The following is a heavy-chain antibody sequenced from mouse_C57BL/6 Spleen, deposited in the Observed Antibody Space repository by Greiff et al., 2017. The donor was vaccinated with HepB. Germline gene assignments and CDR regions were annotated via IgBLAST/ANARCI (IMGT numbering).Heavy chain of an antibody. D-gene: IGHD1-1*01. V-gene: IGHV1-15*01. CDR1: GYTFTDYD. CDR3: TRSDYDGSSDGWYFEV. J-gene: IGHJ1*03. CDR2: IDPETGGT. Sequence: VQLQQSGAELVRPGASVTLSCKASGYTFTDYDMHWVKQTPVHGLEWIGAIDPETGGTAYNQKFKGKAILTADISSSTAYMELRSLTSEDSAVYYCTRSDYDGSSDGWYFEVWGTGTTVTVSS.